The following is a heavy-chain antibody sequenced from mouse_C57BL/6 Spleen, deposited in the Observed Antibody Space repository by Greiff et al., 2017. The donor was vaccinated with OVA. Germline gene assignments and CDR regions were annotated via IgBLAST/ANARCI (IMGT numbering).Heavy chain of an antibody. V-gene: IGHV5-17*01. D-gene: IGHD2-4*01. CDR2: ISSGSSTI. Sequence: EVHLVESGGGLVKPGGSLKLSCAASGFTFSDYGMHWVRQAPEKGLEWVAYISSGSSTIYYADTVKGRFTISRDNAKNTLFLQMTSLRSEDTAMYYCARGGLRREDYAMDYWGQGTSVTVSS. CDR3: ARGGLRREDYAMDY. J-gene: IGHJ4*01. CDR1: GFTFSDYG.